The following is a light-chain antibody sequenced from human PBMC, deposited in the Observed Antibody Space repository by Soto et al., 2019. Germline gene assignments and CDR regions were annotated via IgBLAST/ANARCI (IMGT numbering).Light chain of an antibody. CDR1: QNITTY. V-gene: IGKV1-39*01. CDR3: QQSYSSPVT. Sequence: DIQITQPQFSLSASVGDRVASTCRTSQNITTYVNWYQQKPGKAPNLLIYGASNLQSGVPSRFSGSGSGTEFTLTISSLRPEDFATYYCQQSYSSPVTFGQGTRLEI. J-gene: IGKJ5*01. CDR2: GAS.